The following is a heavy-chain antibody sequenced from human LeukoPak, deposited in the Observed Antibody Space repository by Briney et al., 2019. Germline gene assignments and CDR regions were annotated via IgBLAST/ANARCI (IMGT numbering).Heavy chain of an antibody. D-gene: IGHD3-10*01. Sequence: GESLKISCKGSGYSFTSYWIGWVRQMPGKGLEWMGIIYPGDSDTRYSPSFQGQVTISADKSISTAYLQWSSLKASDTAMYYCARQWYYASGSYYERRGVWFDPWGQGTLVTVSS. V-gene: IGHV5-51*01. CDR1: GYSFTSYW. CDR3: ARQWYYASGSYYERRGVWFDP. J-gene: IGHJ5*02. CDR2: IYPGDSDT.